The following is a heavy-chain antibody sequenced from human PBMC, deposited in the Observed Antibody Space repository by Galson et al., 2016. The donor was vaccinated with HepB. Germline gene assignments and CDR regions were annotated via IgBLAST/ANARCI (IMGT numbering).Heavy chain of an antibody. J-gene: IGHJ4*01. Sequence: VRQAPGKGLEWVSLISWDGGSTFYADSVKGRFTISRDNSKNSLFLQMDSLRTEDTAFYYCATISTGDYYFNYWGHGTLVTVSS. CDR3: ATISTGDYYFNY. V-gene: IGHV3-43*01. CDR2: ISWDGGST. D-gene: IGHD2-21*02.